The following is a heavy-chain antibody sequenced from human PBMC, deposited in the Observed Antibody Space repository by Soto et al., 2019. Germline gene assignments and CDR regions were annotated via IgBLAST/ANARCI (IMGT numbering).Heavy chain of an antibody. CDR2: ISGSGGDT. CDR3: AKDRYTYNTAGFDY. D-gene: IGHD3-16*02. Sequence: VGSLRLSCAVSGFTFSNFAMSWVRQAPGKGLEWVSAISGSGGDTWYKDSVEGRFTISRDNSKNTLFLHLSSLRSEDTAIYYCAKDRYTYNTAGFDYWGQGTLVTVSS. CDR1: GFTFSNFA. V-gene: IGHV3-23*01. J-gene: IGHJ4*02.